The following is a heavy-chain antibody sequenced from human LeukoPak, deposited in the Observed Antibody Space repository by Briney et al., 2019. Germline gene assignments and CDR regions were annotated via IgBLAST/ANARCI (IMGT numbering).Heavy chain of an antibody. CDR3: AKGMAAYYYSSGNIDY. J-gene: IGHJ4*02. Sequence: PGGSLRLSCAASGFTFDDYAMHWVRQAPGKGLEWVSLISWDGGNTYYADSVKGRFTISRDNSKNSLYLQMNSLRAEDTALYYCAKGMAAYYYSSGNIDYWGQGTLVTVSS. V-gene: IGHV3-43D*03. D-gene: IGHD3-10*01. CDR2: ISWDGGNT. CDR1: GFTFDDYA.